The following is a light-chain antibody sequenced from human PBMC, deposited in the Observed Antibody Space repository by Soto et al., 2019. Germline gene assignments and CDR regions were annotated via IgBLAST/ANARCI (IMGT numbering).Light chain of an antibody. V-gene: IGKV3-20*01. CDR1: QSVSTNF. CDR2: GAS. CDR3: QQYGRTSWT. J-gene: IGKJ1*01. Sequence: EIVLTQSPGTLSLSPGEGDTISCRASQSVSTNFFAWYQQKPGQAPRLLIYGASTRATGIPDRFSGSGSGTDFTLTISRLEPEDFAVYYCQQYGRTSWTFGQGTKVDIK.